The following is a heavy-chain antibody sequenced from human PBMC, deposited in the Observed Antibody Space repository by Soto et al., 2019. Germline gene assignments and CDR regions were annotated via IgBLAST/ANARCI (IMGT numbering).Heavy chain of an antibody. V-gene: IGHV5-51*01. J-gene: IGHJ6*02. Sequence: GESLKISCKGSGYSFTSYWIGWVRQMPGKGLEWMGIIYPGDSDTRYSPSFQGQVTISADKSISTAYLQWSSLKASDTAMYYCARIRVTAQYYYYTVDVWGQGATVTVSS. CDR2: IYPGDSDT. D-gene: IGHD2-21*02. CDR3: ARIRVTAQYYYYTVDV. CDR1: GYSFTSYW.